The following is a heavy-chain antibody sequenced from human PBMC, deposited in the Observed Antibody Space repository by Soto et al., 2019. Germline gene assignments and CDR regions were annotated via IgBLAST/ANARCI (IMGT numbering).Heavy chain of an antibody. CDR1: GGSISSYY. CDR2: IYFSGST. Sequence: PSETLSLTCTVSGGSISSYYWSWIRQPPGKRLEWIGYIYFSGSTNYNPSLKSRVTTSVDTSKNQFSLKLNSVTAADTAVYYCARGKDYIDYWGQGTQVTVSS. J-gene: IGHJ4*02. CDR3: ARGKDYIDY. V-gene: IGHV4-59*01.